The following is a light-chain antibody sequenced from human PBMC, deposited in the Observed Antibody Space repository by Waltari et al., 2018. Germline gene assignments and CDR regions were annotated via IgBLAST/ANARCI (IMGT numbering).Light chain of an antibody. CDR3: HQYCTIQT. CDR2: DAS. CDR1: QSVSSY. Sequence: EIVLTQSPATLSLSPGERPTLSCRASQSVSSYLAWYQQKPGQAPRLLIYDASNRATGIPARFSGSGSGTDFTLTINSLQAEDAAVYFCHQYCTIQTFGQGTRVEIK. J-gene: IGKJ1*01. V-gene: IGKV3-11*01.